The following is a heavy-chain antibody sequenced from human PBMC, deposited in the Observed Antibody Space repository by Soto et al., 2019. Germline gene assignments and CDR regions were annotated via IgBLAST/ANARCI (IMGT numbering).Heavy chain of an antibody. CDR1: GGTFSSYA. Sequence: ASVKVSCKASGGTFSSYAISWVRQAPGQGLEWMGGIIPIFGTANYAQKFQGRVTVTADESTSTAYMELSSLRSEDTAVYYCARGMGLKGAFDIWGQGTMVTVSS. D-gene: IGHD3-16*01. CDR2: IIPIFGTA. J-gene: IGHJ3*02. V-gene: IGHV1-69*13. CDR3: ARGMGLKGAFDI.